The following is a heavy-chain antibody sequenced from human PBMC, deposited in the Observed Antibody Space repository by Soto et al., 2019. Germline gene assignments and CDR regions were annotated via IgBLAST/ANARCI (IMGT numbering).Heavy chain of an antibody. CDR1: GGSISSSSYY. J-gene: IGHJ4*02. CDR3: ARSLGYCSGGSCQTFDY. CDR2: IYYSGST. D-gene: IGHD2-15*01. V-gene: IGHV4-39*01. Sequence: SETLSLTCTVSGGSISSSSYYWGWIRQPPGKGLEWIGSIYYSGSTYYNPSLKSRVTISVDTSKNQFSLKLSSVTAADTAVYYCARSLGYCSGGSCQTFDYWGQGTLVTVSS.